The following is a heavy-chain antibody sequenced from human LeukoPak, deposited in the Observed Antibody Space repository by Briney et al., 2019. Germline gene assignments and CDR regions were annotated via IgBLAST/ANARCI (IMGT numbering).Heavy chain of an antibody. J-gene: IGHJ4*02. V-gene: IGHV3-64*01. CDR2: ISSNGGST. CDR1: GFTFSSYA. CDR3: VRDYSGDEDFDY. D-gene: IGHD5-12*01. Sequence: GGSPRLSCAASGFTFSSYAMHWVRRAPGKGLEYVSAISSNGGSTYYANSVKGRFTISRDNSKNSLYLQMNSLRTEDTAVYYCVRDYSGDEDFDYWGQGTLVTVSS.